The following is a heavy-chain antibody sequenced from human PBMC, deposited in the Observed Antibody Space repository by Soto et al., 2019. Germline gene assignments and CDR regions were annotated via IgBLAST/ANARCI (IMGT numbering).Heavy chain of an antibody. V-gene: IGHV1-3*01. J-gene: IGHJ4*02. CDR3: VRGPGGPDGPGDY. D-gene: IGHD2-15*01. Sequence: QVQLVQSGAEVKKPGASVKVSCKASVYTFTSYAMHWVRQAPGQRLEWMGGINAGNGNTKYSQKFQGRVTITRDTSASTAYMERSSLRSEDTAVYYCVRGPGGPDGPGDYWGQGTLVTVSS. CDR2: INAGNGNT. CDR1: VYTFTSYA.